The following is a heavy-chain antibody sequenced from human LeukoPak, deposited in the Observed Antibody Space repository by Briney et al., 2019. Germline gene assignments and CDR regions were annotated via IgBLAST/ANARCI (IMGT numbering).Heavy chain of an antibody. D-gene: IGHD1-26*01. Sequence: SETLSLTCTVSGGSISSYYWSWIRQPPGKGLEWIGYIYYSGSTNYNPSLKSRVTISVDTSKNQFSLKLSSVTAADTAVYYCARDRYPHGGIVGATHPVDPWGQGTLVTVSS. CDR3: ARDRYPHGGIVGATHPVDP. CDR2: IYYSGST. CDR1: GGSISSYY. J-gene: IGHJ5*02. V-gene: IGHV4-59*01.